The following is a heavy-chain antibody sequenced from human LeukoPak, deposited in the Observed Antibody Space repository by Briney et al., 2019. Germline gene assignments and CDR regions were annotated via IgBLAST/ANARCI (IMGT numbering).Heavy chain of an antibody. J-gene: IGHJ4*02. Sequence: GGSLRLSCAASGFTVSSSYMSWVRQAPGKGLEWVAFIRYDGSNKYYADSVKGRFTISRDNSKNTLYLQMNSLRAEDTAVYYCAKDPQKWESYFDYWGQGTLVTVSS. V-gene: IGHV3-30*02. CDR3: AKDPQKWESYFDY. CDR1: GFTVSSSY. CDR2: IRYDGSNK. D-gene: IGHD1-26*01.